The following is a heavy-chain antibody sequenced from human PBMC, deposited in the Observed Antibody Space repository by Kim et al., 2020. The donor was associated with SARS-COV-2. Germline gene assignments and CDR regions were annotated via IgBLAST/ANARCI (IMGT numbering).Heavy chain of an antibody. CDR3: ARSLYDSSGYYYVPFDS. CDR2: IYHSGST. Sequence: SETLSLTCAVSGGSISSSNWWSWVRQPPGKGLEWIGEIYHSGSTNYNPSLKSRVTISVDKSKNQFSLKLSSVTAADTAVYYCARSLYDSSGYYYVPFDSWGQGTLVTVSS. V-gene: IGHV4-4*02. D-gene: IGHD3-22*01. J-gene: IGHJ4*02. CDR1: GGSISSSNW.